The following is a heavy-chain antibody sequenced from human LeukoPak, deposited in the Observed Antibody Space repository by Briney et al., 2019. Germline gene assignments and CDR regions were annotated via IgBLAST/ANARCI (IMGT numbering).Heavy chain of an antibody. J-gene: IGHJ6*03. V-gene: IGHV3-43D*03. Sequence: GGSLRLSCAASGFTFDDYAMHWVRQAPGKGLEWVSLISWDGGSTYYADSVKGRFTISRDNSKNSLYLQMNSLRAEDTALYYCAKDATAMVNCYYYYYMDVWGKGTTVTVSS. D-gene: IGHD5-18*01. CDR1: GFTFDDYA. CDR2: ISWDGGST. CDR3: AKDATAMVNCYYYYYMDV.